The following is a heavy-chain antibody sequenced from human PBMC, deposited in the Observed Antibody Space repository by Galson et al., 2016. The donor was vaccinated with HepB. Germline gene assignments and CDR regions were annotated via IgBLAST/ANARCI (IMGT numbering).Heavy chain of an antibody. J-gene: IGHJ6*02. CDR1: GFTFSSYA. CDR2: ISGSGGST. D-gene: IGHD2-15*01. CDR3: AKDLGTRGNYYYYGMEV. Sequence: SLRLSCAASGFTFSSYAMSWVRQAPGKGLEWVSAISGSGGSTYYADSVKGRFTISRDNSKNTLYLQMNSLRAEDTAVYYCAKDLGTRGNYYYYGMEVWGQGTTVTVSS. V-gene: IGHV3-23*01.